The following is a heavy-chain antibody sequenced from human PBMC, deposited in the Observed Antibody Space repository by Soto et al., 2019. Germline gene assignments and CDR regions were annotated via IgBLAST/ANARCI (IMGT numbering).Heavy chain of an antibody. J-gene: IGHJ4*02. Sequence: SETLSLTCTVSGDSISSDYWHWIRQPPGKGLEWIGYIYYNGSTNYNPSLKSRVTISVDTSKNQLSLKLSSVTAADTAVYYCARRNDYGDYNLDYWGQGTLVTVS. CDR2: IYYNGST. V-gene: IGHV4-59*01. D-gene: IGHD4-17*01. CDR3: ARRNDYGDYNLDY. CDR1: GDSISSDY.